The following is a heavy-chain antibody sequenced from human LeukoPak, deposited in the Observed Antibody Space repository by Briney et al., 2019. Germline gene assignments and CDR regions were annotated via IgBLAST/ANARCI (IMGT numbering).Heavy chain of an antibody. Sequence: TPSETLSLTCTVSGGSITSYYWSWIRQPPGKGLEWIGYIYYSGSTNYKPSLKSRVTISVDTSKNHFSLEVSSVTAADTAVYYCARDQYSTSSFYNHYYMDVWGTGTTVTVSS. V-gene: IGHV4-59*01. CDR2: IYYSGST. CDR1: GGSITSYY. J-gene: IGHJ6*03. CDR3: ARDQYSTSSFYNHYYMDV. D-gene: IGHD6-6*01.